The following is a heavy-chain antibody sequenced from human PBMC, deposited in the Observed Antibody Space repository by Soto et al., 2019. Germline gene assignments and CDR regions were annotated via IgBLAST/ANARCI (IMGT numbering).Heavy chain of an antibody. Sequence: EVQLVESGGGLVKPGGSLTLSCAASGFAFSNAWINWVRQAPGKGLEWVGRIKSKALGGTTDFAAPGRGRFAITRDDSRNMVYMHMNSLNTEDTAVYYCTTDSYSTMIEVRFDYWGHGTLVTVSS. CDR1: GFAFSNAW. CDR3: TTDSYSTMIEVRFDY. CDR2: IKSKALGGTT. V-gene: IGHV3-15*07. D-gene: IGHD3-22*01. J-gene: IGHJ4*01.